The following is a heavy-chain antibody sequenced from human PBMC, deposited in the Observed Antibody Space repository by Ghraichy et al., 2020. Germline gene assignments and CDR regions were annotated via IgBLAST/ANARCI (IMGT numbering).Heavy chain of an antibody. D-gene: IGHD3-10*01. CDR2: INHSGST. CDR1: GGSFSGYY. V-gene: IGHV4-34*01. CDR3: AGFYGSGKLYYYYYMDV. Sequence: SQTLSLTCAVYGGSFSGYYWSWIRQPPGKGLEWIGEINHSGSTNYNPSLKSRVTISVDTSKNQFSLKLSSVTAADTAVYYCAGFYGSGKLYYYYYMDVWGKGTTVTVSS. J-gene: IGHJ6*03.